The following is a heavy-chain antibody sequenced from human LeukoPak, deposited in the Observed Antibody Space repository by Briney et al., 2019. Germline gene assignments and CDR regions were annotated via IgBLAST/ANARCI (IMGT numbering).Heavy chain of an antibody. CDR3: ARDQGGNYYDYMDV. CDR2: ISGSSNYI. CDR1: GFSFSDYT. D-gene: IGHD3-16*01. V-gene: IGHV3-21*01. Sequence: PGGSLRLSCAASGFSFSDYTMNWVRLAPGKGLEWVSSISGSSNYIYYADSVKGRFTISRGNAKNSLYLQMNSLRVEDTAVYYCARDQGGNYYDYMDVWGEGTTVTVSS. J-gene: IGHJ6*03.